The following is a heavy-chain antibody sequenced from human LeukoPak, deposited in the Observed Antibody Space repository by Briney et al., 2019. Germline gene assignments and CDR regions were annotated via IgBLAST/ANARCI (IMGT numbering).Heavy chain of an antibody. CDR1: GGSISSYS. Sequence: PSETLSLTCTVSGGSISSYSWNWVRQPPGKGLEWIGYIDYSGSTNYNPSLKSRVTISVDTSKGHFSLNLRSVTAADTAIYYCARQHDSGWAGFGYWGLGTLVTVSS. CDR3: ARQHDSGWAGFGY. V-gene: IGHV4-59*08. J-gene: IGHJ4*02. CDR2: IDYSGST. D-gene: IGHD6-19*01.